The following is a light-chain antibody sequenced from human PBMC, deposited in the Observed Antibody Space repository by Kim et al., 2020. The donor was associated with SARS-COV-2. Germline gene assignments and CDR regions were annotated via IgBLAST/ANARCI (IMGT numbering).Light chain of an antibody. J-gene: IGKJ2*01. CDR1: QSFSSHC. Sequence: SPRERSTPSYRTSQSFSSHCLAVYQQKPGQAPRLLIYSVSNRATCIPDRFSGSRSGTEFTLTISRLEPEDFAVYYCQQYGITPPYTFGQGTKLEI. CDR3: QQYGITPPYT. CDR2: SVS. V-gene: IGKV3-20*01.